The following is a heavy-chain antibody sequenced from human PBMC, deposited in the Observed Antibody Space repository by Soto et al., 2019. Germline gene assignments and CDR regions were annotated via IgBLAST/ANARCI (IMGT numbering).Heavy chain of an antibody. CDR3: ARSVAVPGAHIDY. D-gene: IGHD6-19*01. CDR1: GGSISGSY. Sequence: SETLSLICRVSGGSISGSYWSWIRQSPGKGLEWLGYVYYTGSTNYSPSLRSRVSISVDTSKNEFSLRLSSVTAADTAVYFCARSVAVPGAHIDYWGQGTPVPVSS. V-gene: IGHV4-59*01. CDR2: VYYTGST. J-gene: IGHJ4*02.